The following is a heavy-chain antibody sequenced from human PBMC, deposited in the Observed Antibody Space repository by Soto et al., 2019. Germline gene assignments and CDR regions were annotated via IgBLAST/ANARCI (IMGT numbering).Heavy chain of an antibody. J-gene: IGHJ4*02. CDR1: GFAFRSYN. D-gene: IGHD2-15*01. CDR2: ISSGSSNI. V-gene: IGHV3-21*01. CDR3: ASATVVAATFDF. Sequence: EVQLVESGGGLVKPGGSLTLSCAASGFAFRSYNMNWVRQAPGKGLEWVASISSGSSNIYYADSVKGRFTISRDNAKNALLLQMDSLRAEDSAFYYCASATVVAATFDFWGQGTLVTVSS.